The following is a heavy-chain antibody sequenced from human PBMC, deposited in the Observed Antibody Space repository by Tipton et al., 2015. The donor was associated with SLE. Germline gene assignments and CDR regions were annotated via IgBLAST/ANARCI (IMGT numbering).Heavy chain of an antibody. CDR1: GFTFSSYA. J-gene: IGHJ3*02. V-gene: IGHV3-30*04. Sequence: SLRLSCAASGFTFSSYAMHWVRQAPGKGLEWVAVISYDGSNKYYADSVKGRFTISRDNSKNTLYLQMNSLRAEDTAVYYCARGDSYSWRPFDIWGQGTMVTVSS. CDR3: ARGDSYSWRPFDI. CDR2: ISYDGSNK. D-gene: IGHD1-26*01.